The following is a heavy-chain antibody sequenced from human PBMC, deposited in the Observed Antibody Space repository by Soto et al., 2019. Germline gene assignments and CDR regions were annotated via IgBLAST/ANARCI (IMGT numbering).Heavy chain of an antibody. CDR1: GFTFSSYG. J-gene: IGHJ3*02. CDR2: IWYDGSNK. V-gene: IGHV3-33*01. Sequence: QVQLVESGGGVVQPGRSLRLSCAASGFTFSSYGMHWVRQAPGKGLEWVAVIWYDGSNKYYADSVKGRFTISRDNSQHTLYLQMNSLRAEDTAVYYCAREELEPIWGQGTMVTVSS. D-gene: IGHD1-1*01. CDR3: AREELEPI.